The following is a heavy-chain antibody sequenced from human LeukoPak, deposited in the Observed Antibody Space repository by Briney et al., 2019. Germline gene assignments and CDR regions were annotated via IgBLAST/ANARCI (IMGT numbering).Heavy chain of an antibody. CDR2: IRYDGSNK. V-gene: IGHV3-30*02. D-gene: IGHD5-18*01. J-gene: IGHJ4*02. Sequence: GGSLRLSRAASGSTLSSYGMHWVRQAPGKGLEWVAFIRYDGSNKYYADSVKGRFTISRDNSKNTLYLQMNSLRAEDAAIYYCAKGRTGFSYGYGIDYWGQGTLVTVSS. CDR3: AKGRTGFSYGYGIDY. CDR1: GSTLSSYG.